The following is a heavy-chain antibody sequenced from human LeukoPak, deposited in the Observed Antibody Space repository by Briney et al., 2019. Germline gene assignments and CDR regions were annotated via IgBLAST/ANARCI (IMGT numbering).Heavy chain of an antibody. CDR1: GFTFDDYG. D-gene: IGHD3-9*01. CDR3: EKAAYDILTGSQGWFDP. CDR2: INWNGGST. Sequence: PGGSLRLSCAASGFTFDDYGMSWVRQAPGNGLEWVSGINWNGGSTGYADSVKGRFTISRDNAKNSLYLQMNSLRAEDTALFHREKAAYDILTGSQGWFDPWGQGTLVTVSS. V-gene: IGHV3-20*01. J-gene: IGHJ5*02.